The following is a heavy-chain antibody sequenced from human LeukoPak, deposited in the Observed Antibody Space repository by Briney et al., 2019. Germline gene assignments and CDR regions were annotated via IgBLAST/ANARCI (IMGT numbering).Heavy chain of an antibody. V-gene: IGHV4-39*01. Sequence: PSETLSLTCTVSGDSISTGSYYWAWIRQPPGKGLEWIASVYYTGTTYYTPSLKSRVTISVDTSNNQFSLRLSSVTAADTAVYYCARTRSGSYFWGQGTLVTVSS. D-gene: IGHD1-26*01. CDR1: GDSISTGSYY. CDR3: ARTRSGSYF. CDR2: VYYTGTT. J-gene: IGHJ4*02.